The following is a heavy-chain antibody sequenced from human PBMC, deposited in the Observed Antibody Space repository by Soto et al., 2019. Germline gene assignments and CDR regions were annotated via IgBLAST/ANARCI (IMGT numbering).Heavy chain of an antibody. CDR2: IYYSGST. V-gene: IGHV4-31*03. CDR3: ARAGIAYCGGDCSYGMDV. Sequence: SETLSLTCTVSGGSISSGGYYWSWIRQHPGKGLEWIGYIYYSGSTYYNPSLKSRVTISADTSKNQFSLKLSSVTAADTAVYYCARAGIAYCGGDCSYGMDVWGQGTTVTVSS. D-gene: IGHD2-21*01. J-gene: IGHJ6*02. CDR1: GGSISSGGYY.